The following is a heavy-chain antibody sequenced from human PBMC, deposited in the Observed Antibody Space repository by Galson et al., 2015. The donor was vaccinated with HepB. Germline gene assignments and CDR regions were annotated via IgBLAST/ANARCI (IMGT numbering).Heavy chain of an antibody. V-gene: IGHV3-48*01. Sequence: SLRLSCAASGVTIPSYSMNWVRKAPGKGLEWLAYISAGSTTIYYAASVRGRFTISRDNARNFVYLHMNSLRGEDTAVYYCARNPASYDYFNMDVWGHGTTVTVSS. CDR1: GVTIPSYS. CDR3: ARNPASYDYFNMDV. CDR2: ISAGSTTI. J-gene: IGHJ6*02.